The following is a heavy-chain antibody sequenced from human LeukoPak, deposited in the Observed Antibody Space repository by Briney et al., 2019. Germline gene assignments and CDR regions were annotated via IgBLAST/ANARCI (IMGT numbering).Heavy chain of an antibody. CDR2: IIPIFGTA. CDR1: GGTFSSYA. Sequence: GSSVKVSCKASGGTFSSYAISWVRQAPGQGLEWMGRIIPIFGTANYAQKFQGRVTITTDESTSTAYMELSSLRSEDTAVYYCASTPDYYDSSSYYLFWGQGTLVTVSS. CDR3: ASTPDYYDSSSYYLF. J-gene: IGHJ4*02. V-gene: IGHV1-69*05. D-gene: IGHD3-22*01.